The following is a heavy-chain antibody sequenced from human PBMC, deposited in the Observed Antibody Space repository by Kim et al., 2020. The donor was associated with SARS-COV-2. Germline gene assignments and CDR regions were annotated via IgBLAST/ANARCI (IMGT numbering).Heavy chain of an antibody. Sequence: ASVKVSCKASGYTFTSYAMHWVRQAPGQRLEWMGWINAGNGNTKYSQKFQGRVTITRDTSASTAYMELSSLRSEDTAVYYCARALGGGRPPYYFDYWGQGTLVTVSS. CDR2: INAGNGNT. J-gene: IGHJ4*02. CDR3: ARALGGGRPPYYFDY. D-gene: IGHD2-15*01. CDR1: GYTFTSYA. V-gene: IGHV1-3*01.